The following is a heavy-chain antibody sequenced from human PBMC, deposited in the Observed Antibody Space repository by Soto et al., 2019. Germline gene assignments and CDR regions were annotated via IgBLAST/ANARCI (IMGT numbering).Heavy chain of an antibody. CDR3: ARTLNEWLLGLE. V-gene: IGHV1-18*01. Sequence: QVKLVQSGGEVKKPGASVKISCKASGYTFSSYGISWVRKAPGQGLEWMGWISAYNGNTNYAQKFQGRVTMTTDTSTSTAYMVLRSLRSDDTAIYYCARTLNEWLLGLEWGQGTLVTVSS. D-gene: IGHD3-3*01. J-gene: IGHJ4*02. CDR1: GYTFSSYG. CDR2: ISAYNGNT.